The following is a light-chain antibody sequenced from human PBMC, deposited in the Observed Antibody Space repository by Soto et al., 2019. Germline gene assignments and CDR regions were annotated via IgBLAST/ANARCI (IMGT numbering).Light chain of an antibody. CDR1: NSDVGGYNY. V-gene: IGLV2-11*01. Sequence: QSVLTQPRSVSGSPGQSVTISCTGTNSDVGGYNYVSWYQQHPGKAPKLMIYDVSKRPSGVPDRFSGSKSANTASLTISGLQAEDDADYYCCSYAGSCTVLFGGGTKLTVL. CDR2: DVS. CDR3: CSYAGSCTVL. J-gene: IGLJ2*01.